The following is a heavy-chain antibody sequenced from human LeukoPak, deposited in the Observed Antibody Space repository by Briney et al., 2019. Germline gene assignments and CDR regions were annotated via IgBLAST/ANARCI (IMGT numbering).Heavy chain of an antibody. V-gene: IGHV3-7*01. CDR2: IKQDGSEK. CDR1: GFTFSNYW. CDR3: ARDDALGDNALDI. J-gene: IGHJ3*02. Sequence: PGGPLRLSCAASGFTFSNYWISWPRQAPGRGREGVANIKQDGSEKYYVDSVKGRFTISRDNAKNSLYLQMSSLRAEDTAVYYCARDDALGDNALDIWGQGTMVTVSS. D-gene: IGHD3-16*01.